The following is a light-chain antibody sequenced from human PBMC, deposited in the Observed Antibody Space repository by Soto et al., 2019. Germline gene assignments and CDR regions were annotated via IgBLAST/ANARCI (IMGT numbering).Light chain of an antibody. CDR1: QSISSY. CDR3: QQYDNLPPL. Sequence: DIQMTQYPSTLSATVGDRVPITCRASQSISSYLNWYQQKPGKAPKLLIYDASNLETGVPSRFSGSGSGTDFTFTISSLQPEDIATYYCQQYDNLPPLFGPGTKVDI. CDR2: DAS. J-gene: IGKJ3*01. V-gene: IGKV1-33*01.